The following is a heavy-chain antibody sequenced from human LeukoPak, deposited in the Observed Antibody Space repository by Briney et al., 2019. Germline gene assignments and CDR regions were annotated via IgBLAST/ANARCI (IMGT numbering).Heavy chain of an antibody. CDR1: GGSFSGYY. D-gene: IGHD3-16*01. CDR3: ARHPTDVSIFDP. V-gene: IGHV4-34*01. J-gene: IGHJ5*02. CDR2: INHSGST. Sequence: SETLSLTCAVYGGSFSGYYWSWIRQPPGNGLEWIGEINHSGSTNYNPSLKSRVTISVDTSKNQFSLKLSSVTAADTAVYYCARHPTDVSIFDPWGQGTLVTVSS.